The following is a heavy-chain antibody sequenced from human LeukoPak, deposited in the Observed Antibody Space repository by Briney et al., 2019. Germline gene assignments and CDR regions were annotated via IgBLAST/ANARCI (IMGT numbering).Heavy chain of an antibody. D-gene: IGHD3-22*01. CDR2: IYYSGIT. J-gene: IGHJ4*02. Sequence: PSETLSLTCTVSGGSISTGGYYWSWIRQHPGKGLEWIGNIYYSGITYYSPSLKSRVTMLVDTSKNQFSLTLFSVTAADTAVYFCARAAPHYYDSSGSLRNPYFDYWGQGTLVTVSS. V-gene: IGHV4-31*03. CDR1: GGSISTGGYY. CDR3: ARAAPHYYDSSGSLRNPYFDY.